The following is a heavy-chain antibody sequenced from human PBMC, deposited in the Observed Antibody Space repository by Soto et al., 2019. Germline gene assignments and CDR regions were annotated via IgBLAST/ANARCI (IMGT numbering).Heavy chain of an antibody. D-gene: IGHD1-1*01. V-gene: IGHV1-69*13. CDR3: ASRAEMATTQNFDY. CDR1: GGTFSSYA. J-gene: IGHJ4*02. CDR2: IIPIFGAA. Sequence: SVKVSCKASGGTFSSYAISWVRQAPGQGLEWMGGIIPIFGAANYAQKFQGRVTITADESTSTAYMELSSLRSEDTAVYYCASRAEMATTQNFDYWGQGTLVTVSS.